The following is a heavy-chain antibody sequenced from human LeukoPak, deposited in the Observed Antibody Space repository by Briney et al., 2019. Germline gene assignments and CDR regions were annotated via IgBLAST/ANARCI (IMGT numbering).Heavy chain of an antibody. D-gene: IGHD1-26*01. CDR2: ISGSGGST. Sequence: GGSLRLSCAASGFTFSSYAMSWVRQAPGKGLEWVSAISGSGGSTYYADSVKGRFTISRDNSKNTLYLQMNSLRAEDTAVYYSAKDESGSYYVGFDYWGQGTLVTVSS. V-gene: IGHV3-23*01. CDR1: GFTFSSYA. CDR3: AKDESGSYYVGFDY. J-gene: IGHJ4*02.